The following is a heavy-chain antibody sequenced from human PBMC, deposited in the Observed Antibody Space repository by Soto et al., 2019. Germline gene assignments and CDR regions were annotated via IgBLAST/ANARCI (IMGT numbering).Heavy chain of an antibody. D-gene: IGHD2-15*01. J-gene: IGHJ6*02. Sequence: EVQLVESGGGLVQPGGSLRLSCEASGFVFSDYAVTWVRQAPGKGLDWVSLISASGGSSFYADAVKGRFTVSRDASKQTVYWQRTNLRAEDTPVYYGAKGVGVAGTQIYCYYALELWGHGTTVVVSS. CDR2: ISASGGSS. V-gene: IGHV3-23*04. CDR3: AKGVGVAGTQIYCYYALEL. CDR1: GFVFSDYA.